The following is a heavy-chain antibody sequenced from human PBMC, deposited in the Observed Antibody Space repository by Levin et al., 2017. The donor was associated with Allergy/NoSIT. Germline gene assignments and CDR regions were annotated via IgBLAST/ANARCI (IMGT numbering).Heavy chain of an antibody. CDR1: GYTFTSYG. V-gene: IGHV1-18*01. Sequence: GESLKISCKASGYTFTSYGISWVRQAPGQGLEWMGWISAYNGNTNYAQKLQGRVTMTTDTSTSTAYMELRSLRSDDTAVYYCAVSWPYSGSSNWFDPWGQGTLVTVSS. CDR3: AVSWPYSGSSNWFDP. CDR2: ISAYNGNT. J-gene: IGHJ5*02. D-gene: IGHD1-26*01.